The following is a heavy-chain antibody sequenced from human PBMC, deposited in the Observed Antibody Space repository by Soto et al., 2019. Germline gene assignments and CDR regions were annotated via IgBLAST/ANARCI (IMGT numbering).Heavy chain of an antibody. CDR2: IFHDGNT. D-gene: IGHD2-8*02. CDR1: GASIGSGGW. Sequence: QVHLQESGPGLVKPSETLSLTCAVSGASIGSGGWWSWVRQPPGKGLEWIPEIFHDGNTNYSPSLKSRVTISVDKSQNQFSLNVYSVTAADTAVYYCARHEGWTGPDQWGQGTLVTVSS. CDR3: ARHEGWTGPDQ. V-gene: IGHV4-4*02. J-gene: IGHJ5*02.